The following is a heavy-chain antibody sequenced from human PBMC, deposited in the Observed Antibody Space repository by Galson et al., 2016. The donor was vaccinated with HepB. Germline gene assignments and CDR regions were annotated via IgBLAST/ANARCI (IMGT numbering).Heavy chain of an antibody. Sequence: SLRLSCAASGFTFDDYAMHWVRQAPGKGLEWVSGISWNSGSIGYADSVKGRFTISRDNPNNSVFLQMSSLRAEDTALYYCARVDYTDEGINVWGQGTTVTVSS. CDR1: GFTFDDYA. CDR3: ARVDYTDEGINV. CDR2: ISWNSGSI. D-gene: IGHD4-11*01. J-gene: IGHJ6*02. V-gene: IGHV3-9*01.